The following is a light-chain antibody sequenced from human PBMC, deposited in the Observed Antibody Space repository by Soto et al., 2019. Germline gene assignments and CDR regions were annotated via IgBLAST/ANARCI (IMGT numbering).Light chain of an antibody. J-gene: IGKJ1*01. CDR3: QQSRT. V-gene: IGKV1-5*01. CDR2: DAS. Sequence: DIQMTQSPSTLSASVGDRVTITCRASQSISSWLAWYQQKPGKAPKLMIYDASSLESGVPSRFSGSGSGTEFTLTISSLQPDDFATYYSQQSRTFGQGTKVEIK. CDR1: QSISSW.